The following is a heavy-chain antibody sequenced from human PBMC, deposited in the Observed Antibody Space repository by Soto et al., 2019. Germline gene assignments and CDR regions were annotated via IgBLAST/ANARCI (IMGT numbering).Heavy chain of an antibody. CDR3: ANFSSSWYHVFDY. V-gene: IGHV3-74*01. CDR2: INSDGSNR. Sequence: EVQLVESGGGLVLPGGSLRLSCAASGFTFSTYWMLWVRQAPGKGLVWVSHINSDGSNRGYADSVKGRFTISRDNAKNTLFLQMNSLRAEDTAVYYCANFSSSWYHVFDYWGQGTLVTVSS. D-gene: IGHD6-13*01. CDR1: GFTFSTYW. J-gene: IGHJ4*02.